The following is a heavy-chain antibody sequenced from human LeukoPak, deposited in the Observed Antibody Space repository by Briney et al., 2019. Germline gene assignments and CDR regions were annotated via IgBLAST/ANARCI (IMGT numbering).Heavy chain of an antibody. CDR3: ARDLGLYYYGSGRPFHPNNWFDP. J-gene: IGHJ5*02. CDR2: ISAYNGNT. Sequence: ASVKVSCKASGYTFTSYGISWVRQAPGQGLEWMGWISAYNGNTNYAQKLQGRVTMTTDTSTSTAYMELRSLRSDDTAVYYCARDLGLYYYGSGRPFHPNNWFDPWGQGTLVTVSS. D-gene: IGHD3-10*01. V-gene: IGHV1-18*01. CDR1: GYTFTSYG.